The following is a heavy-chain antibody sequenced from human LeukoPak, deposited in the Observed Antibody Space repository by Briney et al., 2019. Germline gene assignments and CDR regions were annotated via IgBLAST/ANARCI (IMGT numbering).Heavy chain of an antibody. CDR2: IIPIFGTA. J-gene: IGHJ4*02. V-gene: IGHV1-69*05. CDR1: GGTFSSYA. Sequence: SVKVSCKASGGTFSSYAISWVRQAPGQGLEWMGGIIPIFGTANYAQKLQVRVTITTDESTSTAYMELSSLRSEDTAVYYCARADSSGSTFDYWGQGTLVTVSS. CDR3: ARADSSGSTFDY. D-gene: IGHD3-22*01.